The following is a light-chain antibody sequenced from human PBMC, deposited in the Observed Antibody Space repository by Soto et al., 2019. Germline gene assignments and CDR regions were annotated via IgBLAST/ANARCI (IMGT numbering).Light chain of an antibody. CDR1: QSISSW. V-gene: IGKV1-5*03. J-gene: IGKJ2*01. CDR3: QQYDSYPYT. CDR2: RAS. Sequence: DIQMTQSPSTLSASVGDRVTITCRASQSISSWLAWYQQKPGKAPKLLISRASSLESGVPSSFSGGGSGTEFTLTISSLQPDDFATYYCQQYDSYPYTFGQGTKLEIK.